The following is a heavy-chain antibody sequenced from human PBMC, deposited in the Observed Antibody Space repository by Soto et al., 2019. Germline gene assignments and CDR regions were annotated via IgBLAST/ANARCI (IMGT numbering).Heavy chain of an antibody. CDR3: ARGNNAPADY. J-gene: IGHJ4*02. CDR2: FNAGNGNT. CDR1: GYIFTSYA. Sequence: QVRLVQSGAEVKKPGASVKVSCKTSGYIFTSYAMPWVRQAPGQRTEWMGWFNAGNGNTKYAQNLLDRVTFTRDTSASTVYMELTSPRSDATAVYYCARGNNAPADYWGQGTLVTVSS. D-gene: IGHD1-1*01. V-gene: IGHV1-3*01.